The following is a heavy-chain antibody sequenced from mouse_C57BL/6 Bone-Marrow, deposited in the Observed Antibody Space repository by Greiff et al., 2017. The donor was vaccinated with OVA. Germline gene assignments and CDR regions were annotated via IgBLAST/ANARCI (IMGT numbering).Heavy chain of an antibody. Sequence: QVQLQQPGAELVKPGASVKLSCTASGYTFTSYWMQWVKQRPGQGLEWIGEIDPSDSYTHYHQKFKGKATLTVDTSSSTAYMQLSSLTSEDSAGYYGARGDYYYGSSYDAMDYWGQGNSVTVSS. CDR1: GYTFTSYW. J-gene: IGHJ4*01. CDR3: ARGDYYYGSSYDAMDY. V-gene: IGHV1-50*01. D-gene: IGHD1-1*01. CDR2: IDPSDSYT.